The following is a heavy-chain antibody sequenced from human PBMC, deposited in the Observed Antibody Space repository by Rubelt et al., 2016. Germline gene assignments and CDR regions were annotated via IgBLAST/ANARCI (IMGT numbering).Heavy chain of an antibody. V-gene: IGHV3-30*04. CDR2: ISYDGSNK. Sequence: VQLVESGGGVVQPGRSLRLSCADSGFTFSSYAMHWVRQAPGKGLEWVTVISYDGSNKYYADSVKGRFTISRDNSKNTLYLQMNSLRVEDTAVYYCARDVSSGTPDYWGQGTLVTVSS. J-gene: IGHJ4*02. CDR3: ARDVSSGTPDY. CDR1: GFTFSSYA.